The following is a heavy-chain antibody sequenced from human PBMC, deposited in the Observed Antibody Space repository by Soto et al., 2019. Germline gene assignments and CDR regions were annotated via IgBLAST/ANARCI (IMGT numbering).Heavy chain of an antibody. Sequence: SETLSLTCAVYGGSFSGYYWSWIRQPPGKGLEWIGEINHSGSTNYNPSFKSRVTISVDTSKNQFSLKLSSVTAADTAVYYCAATWRGYSYGYLWFDPWGQGTLVTVSS. CDR3: AATWRGYSYGYLWFDP. CDR2: INHSGST. J-gene: IGHJ5*02. V-gene: IGHV4-34*01. CDR1: GGSFSGYY. D-gene: IGHD5-18*01.